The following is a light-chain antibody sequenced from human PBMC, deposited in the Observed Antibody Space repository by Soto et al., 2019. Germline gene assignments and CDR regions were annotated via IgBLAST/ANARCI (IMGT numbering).Light chain of an antibody. CDR3: QQFNSYPNT. Sequence: AIQLTQSPSSLSASVGDRVTITCRASQGVSSAFAWYQQKPGKAPKLLIYDASSLESGVPSRFSGSGSGTDFTLTISSLQPEDFATYYCQQFNSYPNTFGPGTKVDIK. CDR1: QGVSSA. CDR2: DAS. V-gene: IGKV1-13*02. J-gene: IGKJ3*01.